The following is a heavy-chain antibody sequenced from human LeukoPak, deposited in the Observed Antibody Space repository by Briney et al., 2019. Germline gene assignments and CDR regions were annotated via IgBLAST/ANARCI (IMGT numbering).Heavy chain of an antibody. CDR3: ARGSEEVVVVPAAENYFDY. CDR2: INHSGST. V-gene: IGHV4-34*01. J-gene: IGHJ4*02. CDR1: GGSFSGYY. D-gene: IGHD2-2*01. Sequence: SETLSLTCAVYGGSFSGYYWTWIRQPPGKGLEWTGEINHSGSTNYNPSLKSRVTISVDTSKNQFSLKLSSVPAADTAVYYCARGSEEVVVVPAAENYFDYWGQGTLVTVSS.